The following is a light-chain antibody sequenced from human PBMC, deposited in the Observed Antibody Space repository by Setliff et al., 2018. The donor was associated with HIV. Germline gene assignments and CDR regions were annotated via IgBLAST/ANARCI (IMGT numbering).Light chain of an antibody. CDR2: EVS. J-gene: IGLJ1*01. CDR1: SSDVGGSNY. Sequence: QSVLTQPASVSGSPGQSITISCTGTSSDVGGSNYVSWYQQHPGKAPKLMIYEVSNRPSWVSNRFSGSKSGNTASLTISGLQAEDEADYYCSSYTSSITLYVFGTGTKVTVL. V-gene: IGLV2-14*01. CDR3: SSYTSSITLYV.